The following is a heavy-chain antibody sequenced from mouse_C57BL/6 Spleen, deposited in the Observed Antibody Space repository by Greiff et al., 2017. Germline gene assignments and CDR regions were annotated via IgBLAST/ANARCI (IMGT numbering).Heavy chain of an antibody. CDR2: IYPGDGDT. J-gene: IGHJ2*01. CDR1: GYAFSSYW. Sequence: QVQLKESGAELVKPGASVKISCKASGYAFSSYWMNWVKQRPGKGLEWIGQIYPGDGDTNYNGKFKGKATLTADKSSSTAYMQLSSLTSEDSAVYFCATGFITTVVADFDYWGQGTTLTVSS. V-gene: IGHV1-80*01. CDR3: ATGFITTVVADFDY. D-gene: IGHD1-1*01.